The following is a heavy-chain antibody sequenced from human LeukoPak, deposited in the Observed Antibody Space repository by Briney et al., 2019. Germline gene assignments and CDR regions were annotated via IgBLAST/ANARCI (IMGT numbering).Heavy chain of an antibody. CDR1: GGSISSYY. Sequence: SETLSLTCTVSGGSISSYYWSWIRQPPGKGLEWIGYIYYSGSTNYNPSLKSRVTISVDTSKNQFSLKLSSVTAADTAVYYCARPVSVGATIGWFDPWGQGTLVTVSS. CDR2: IYYSGST. D-gene: IGHD1-26*01. J-gene: IGHJ5*02. CDR3: ARPVSVGATIGWFDP. V-gene: IGHV4-59*08.